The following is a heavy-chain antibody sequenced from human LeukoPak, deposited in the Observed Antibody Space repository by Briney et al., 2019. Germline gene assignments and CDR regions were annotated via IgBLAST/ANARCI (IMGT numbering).Heavy chain of an antibody. D-gene: IGHD1-26*01. J-gene: IGHJ5*02. CDR1: GDSISSYY. CDR3: ARQSGSLHSWFDP. V-gene: IGHV4-59*08. Sequence: SETLSLTCTVSGDSISSYYCSWIRQPPGKGLEWIGYIYYSGSTSYNPSLKSRVTISVDTSKNQFSLRLRSVTAADTAIYSCARQSGSLHSWFDPWGQGTLVTVSS. CDR2: IYYSGST.